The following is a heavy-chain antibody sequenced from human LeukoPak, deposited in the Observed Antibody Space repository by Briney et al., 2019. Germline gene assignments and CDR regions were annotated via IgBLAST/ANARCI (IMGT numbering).Heavy chain of an antibody. V-gene: IGHV4-59*02. D-gene: IGHD4-17*01. CDR3: AKDRVNDYGDYAEQGPPDDY. CDR2: IYHTGST. CDR1: GGSVSDYY. J-gene: IGHJ4*02. Sequence: PSETLSLTCTISGGSVSDYYWSWIRQSPGKGLEWIGYIYHTGSTSYSPSLKSRVTISADTSQNQFSLKLSSVTAADTAVYYCAKDRVNDYGDYAEQGPPDDYWGQGTLVTVSS.